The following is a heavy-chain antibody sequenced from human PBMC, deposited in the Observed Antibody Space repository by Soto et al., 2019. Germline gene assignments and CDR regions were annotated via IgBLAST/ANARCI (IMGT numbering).Heavy chain of an antibody. D-gene: IGHD3-10*01. J-gene: IGHJ5*02. CDR3: ARDYGFGELFDP. CDR2: ISAYNRNT. Sequence: QVQLVQSGAEVKKPGASMRVSCKASGYTFTSYGISCVRQAPGQGLAWMGWISAYNRNTNYAQKLQGRVTMTTDTSTSTAYMELRSLRSDDTAVYYCARDYGFGELFDPWGQGTLVTVSS. CDR1: GYTFTSYG. V-gene: IGHV1-18*01.